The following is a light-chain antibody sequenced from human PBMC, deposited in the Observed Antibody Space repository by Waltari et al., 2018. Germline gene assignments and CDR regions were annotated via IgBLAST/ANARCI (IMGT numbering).Light chain of an antibody. CDR2: DAS. CDR1: QSVSSY. CDR3: QHRSNWPRT. Sequence: EIVLTQSLATLSLSPGERATLSCRASQSVSSYLAWYQQTPGQAPRLLIYDASNRATGIPARFSGSGSGTDFTLTISSLEREDFAVYYCQHRSNWPRTFGQGTKVEIK. V-gene: IGKV3-11*01. J-gene: IGKJ1*01.